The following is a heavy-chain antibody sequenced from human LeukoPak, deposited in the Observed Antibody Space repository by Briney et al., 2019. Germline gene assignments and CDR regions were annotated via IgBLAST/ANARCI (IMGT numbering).Heavy chain of an antibody. CDR3: ARAMVRGAYYYYGMDV. CDR1: GGTFSSYA. D-gene: IGHD3-10*01. CDR2: IIPILGIA. J-gene: IGHJ6*02. V-gene: IGHV1-69*04. Sequence: GASVKVSCKASGGTFSSYAISWVRQAPGQGLEWMGRIIPILGIANYAQKFQGRVTMTRDTSTSTVYMELSSLRSEDTAVYYCARAMVRGAYYYYGMDVWGQGTTVTVSS.